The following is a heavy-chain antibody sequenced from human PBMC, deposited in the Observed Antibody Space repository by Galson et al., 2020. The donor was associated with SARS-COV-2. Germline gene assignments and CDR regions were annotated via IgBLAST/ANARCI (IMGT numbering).Heavy chain of an antibody. V-gene: IGHV4-31*01. CDR1: GGSITTTSYS. CDR2: IFFSGNA. Sequence: SETLSLPSTVLGGSITTTSYSWSWIRQPPGKALEYIGYIFFSGNASYNPSLKSQATISVDTSKNQFSLKLDSVTAAATAVYYCARVVESRRCGYNFYFDRWGQGTLVSVSA. J-gene: IGHJ4*02. D-gene: IGHD5-12*01. CDR3: ARVVESRRCGYNFYFDR.